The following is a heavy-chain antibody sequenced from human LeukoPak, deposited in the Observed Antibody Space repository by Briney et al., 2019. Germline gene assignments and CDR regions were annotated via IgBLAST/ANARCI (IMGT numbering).Heavy chain of an antibody. V-gene: IGHV4-39*07. CDR2: IYYTGST. CDR3: AGMRITTPTVRTLDY. J-gene: IGHJ4*02. Sequence: PSETLSLTCTVSGGSIRSSSCYWGWIRQPPGKGLEWIGVIYYTGSTNYNPSLKSRVTISVDTSKNQFSLKLSSVTAADTAVYYCAGMRITTPTVRTLDYWGQGTLVTVSS. CDR1: GGSIRSSSCY. D-gene: IGHD1-14*01.